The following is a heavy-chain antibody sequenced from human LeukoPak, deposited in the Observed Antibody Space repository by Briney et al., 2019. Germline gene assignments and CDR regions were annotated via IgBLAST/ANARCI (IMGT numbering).Heavy chain of an antibody. Sequence: GGSLRLSCAASGFTFSSYAMSWVRQAPGKGLEWVSAIGGSGGSTYYADSVKGRFTISRDNSKNTLYLQMNSLRAEDTAVYYCAKLDYYDSSGYYYFDYWGQGTLVTVSS. CDR1: GFTFSSYA. CDR2: IGGSGGST. CDR3: AKLDYYDSSGYYYFDY. J-gene: IGHJ4*02. V-gene: IGHV3-23*01. D-gene: IGHD3-22*01.